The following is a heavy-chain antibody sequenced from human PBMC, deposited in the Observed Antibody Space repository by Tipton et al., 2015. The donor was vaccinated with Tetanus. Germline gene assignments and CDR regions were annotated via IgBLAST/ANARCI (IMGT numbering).Heavy chain of an antibody. CDR2: IYYTGGP. Sequence: TLSLTCNVSGGSVSSGTYYWTWIRQSPGKGREWIGYIYYTGGPNYNPSLKSPVTVSVDKSKIQLSLKLRSVTAADKAVYYCGRRDGTPRFAFWGQGTLVTVAS. CDR1: GGSVSSGTYY. V-gene: IGHV4-61*01. CDR3: GRRDGTPRFAF. J-gene: IGHJ4*02. D-gene: IGHD1-1*01.